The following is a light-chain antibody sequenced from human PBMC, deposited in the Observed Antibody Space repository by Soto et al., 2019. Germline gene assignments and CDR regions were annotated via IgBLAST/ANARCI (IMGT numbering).Light chain of an antibody. CDR2: DAS. J-gene: IGKJ3*01. CDR1: QGISSA. Sequence: AIQLTQSPSSLSASVGDRVTITCRASQGISSALAWYQQKPGKAPKLLIYDASSWESGVPSRFSGSGSGTDFTLTISSLQLEDFATYYCQQFNSYPLFTFGPGTKVDIK. V-gene: IGKV1-13*02. CDR3: QQFNSYPLFT.